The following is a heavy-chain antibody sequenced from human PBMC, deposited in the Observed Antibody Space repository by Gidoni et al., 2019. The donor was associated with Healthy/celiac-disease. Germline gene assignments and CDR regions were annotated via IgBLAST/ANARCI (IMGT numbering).Heavy chain of an antibody. CDR2: IKQDGSEK. J-gene: IGHJ5*02. CDR1: GFTFSSYW. CDR3: ARERIGSSWYWFDP. D-gene: IGHD6-13*01. Sequence: VQPGGSLRLSCAASGFTFSSYWMSWVRQAPGKGLEWVANIKQDGSEKYYVDSVKGRFTISRDNAKNSLYLQMNSLRAEDTAVYYCARERIGSSWYWFDPWGQGTLVTVS. V-gene: IGHV3-7*04.